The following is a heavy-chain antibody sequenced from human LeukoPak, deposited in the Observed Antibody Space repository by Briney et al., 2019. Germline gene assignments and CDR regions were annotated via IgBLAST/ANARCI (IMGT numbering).Heavy chain of an antibody. D-gene: IGHD5/OR15-5a*01. V-gene: IGHV5-51*01. CDR3: ARRGLTPEPAGVHGFRIDFDY. CDR1: GYRLNRYL. Sequence: GEAPKISLRGSGYRLNRYLIGLVRPNPGKGPELVGIIYPGDYDSRYSPSFPGQVTISVDNSIDTAYLQWSSLEASDSGTYYCARRGLTPEPAGVHGFRIDFDYWGQGTVVIVSS. CDR2: IYPGDYDS. J-gene: IGHJ4*02.